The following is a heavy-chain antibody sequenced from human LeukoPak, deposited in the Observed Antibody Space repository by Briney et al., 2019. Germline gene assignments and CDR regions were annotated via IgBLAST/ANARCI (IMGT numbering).Heavy chain of an antibody. D-gene: IGHD2-21*02. CDR1: GYSFTSYW. Sequence: GESLKISCKGSGYSFTSYWIGWVRQMPGKGLEWMGIIYPGDSDTRYSPSLQGQVTISADKSISTAYLQWSSLKASDTAMYYCARYCGGDCYSGGFDYWGQGTLVTVSS. J-gene: IGHJ4*02. V-gene: IGHV5-51*01. CDR3: ARYCGGDCYSGGFDY. CDR2: IYPGDSDT.